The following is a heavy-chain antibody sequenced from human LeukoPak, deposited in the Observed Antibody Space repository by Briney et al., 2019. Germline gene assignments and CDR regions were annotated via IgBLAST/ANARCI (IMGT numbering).Heavy chain of an antibody. CDR3: ATGPYYYDSSGYYY. Sequence: PGGSLRLSCVASGSTFTSYWMHWVRQAPGKGLVWVSRINSDGSSTNYADSVKGRFTISRDNAKNTLYLQMNSLRAEDTAVYYCATGPYYYDSSGYYYWGQGTLVTVSS. CDR2: INSDGSST. CDR1: GSTFTSYW. D-gene: IGHD3-22*01. V-gene: IGHV3-74*01. J-gene: IGHJ4*02.